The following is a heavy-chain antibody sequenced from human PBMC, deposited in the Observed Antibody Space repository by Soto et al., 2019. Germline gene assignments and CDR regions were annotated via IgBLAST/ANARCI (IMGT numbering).Heavy chain of an antibody. CDR2: IYHTGST. Sequence: SETLSLTCVVPGGSISSTNWWTWVRQTPGKGLEWIGEIYHTGSTKYNPSLKNRVTISLDESNNQFSLNLKSVTAADTAVYYCATLPPRIVVVVLPIPSWGQGTLVTVSS. V-gene: IGHV4-4*02. CDR3: ATLPPRIVVVVLPIPS. CDR1: GGSISSTNW. J-gene: IGHJ4*02. D-gene: IGHD2-15*01.